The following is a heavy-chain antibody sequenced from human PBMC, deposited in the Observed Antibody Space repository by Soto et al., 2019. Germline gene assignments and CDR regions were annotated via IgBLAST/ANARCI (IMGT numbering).Heavy chain of an antibody. CDR3: AKDFDYYYYAMDV. D-gene: IGHD3-3*01. J-gene: IGHJ6*02. Sequence: SSVKVSCKASGGTFSSYAISWVRQAPGQGLEWMGGIIPIFGTANYAQKFQGRVTITADESTSTAYMELSSLRSEDTAVYYCAKDFDYYYYAMDVWGQGTTVSVSS. V-gene: IGHV1-69*13. CDR1: GGTFSSYA. CDR2: IIPIFGTA.